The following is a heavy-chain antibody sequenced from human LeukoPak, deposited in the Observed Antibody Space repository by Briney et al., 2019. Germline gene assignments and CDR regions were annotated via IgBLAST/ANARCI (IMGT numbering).Heavy chain of an antibody. D-gene: IGHD3-22*01. CDR2: IIPIFGTA. CDR3: ARYYDSTPFDY. CDR1: GGTFSSYA. Sequence: SVKISCKASGGTFSSYAISWVRQAPGQGLEWMGRIIPIFGTANYAQKFQGSVTITTDESTSTAYMELSSLRSEDTAVYYCARYYDSTPFDYWGQGTLVTVSS. V-gene: IGHV1-69*05. J-gene: IGHJ4*02.